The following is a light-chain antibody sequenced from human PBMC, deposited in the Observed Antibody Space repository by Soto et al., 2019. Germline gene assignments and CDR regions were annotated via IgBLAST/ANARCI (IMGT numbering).Light chain of an antibody. J-gene: IGKJ1*01. CDR3: QQYDSSPRT. Sequence: EIVLMQSPGTLSLSPGERATLSCRASQSISSNDLAWYQQKPGQAPRLLIYGASNRATGIPDRFSGSGSGTDFSLTISRLEPEDFAVYYCQQYDSSPRTFGQETKVEIE. V-gene: IGKV3-20*01. CDR2: GAS. CDR1: QSISSND.